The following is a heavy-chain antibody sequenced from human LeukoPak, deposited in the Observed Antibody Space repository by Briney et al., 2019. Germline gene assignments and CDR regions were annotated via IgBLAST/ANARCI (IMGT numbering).Heavy chain of an antibody. Sequence: SVKVSCKASGGTFSSYAISWVRQAPGQGLEWMGRIIPILGIANYAQKFQGRVTITADKSTSTAYMELSSLRSEDTAMYYCARYCSGGSCYSGFDYWGQGTLVTVSS. J-gene: IGHJ4*02. CDR1: GGTFSSYA. D-gene: IGHD2-15*01. CDR3: ARYCSGGSCYSGFDY. CDR2: IIPILGIA. V-gene: IGHV1-69*04.